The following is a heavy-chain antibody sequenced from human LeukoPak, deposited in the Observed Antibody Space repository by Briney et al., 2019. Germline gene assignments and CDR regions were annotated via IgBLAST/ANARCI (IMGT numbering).Heavy chain of an antibody. CDR2: IYYSGST. J-gene: IGHJ4*02. V-gene: IGHV4-59*01. Sequence: SETLSLTCTVSGGSISSYYWSWIRQPPGKGLEWIGYIYYSGSTNYNPSLKSRVTISVDTSKNQFSLKLSSVTAADTAVYYCARLPHYWGQGTLVTVSS. CDR1: GGSISSYY. CDR3: ARLPHY.